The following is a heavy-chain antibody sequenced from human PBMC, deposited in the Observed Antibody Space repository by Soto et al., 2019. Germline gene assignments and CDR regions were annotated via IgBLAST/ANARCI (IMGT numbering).Heavy chain of an antibody. J-gene: IGHJ4*02. CDR3: ARNYDILTGALGY. V-gene: IGHV4-31*03. Sequence: QVQLQESGPGLVKPSQTLSLTCTVSGGSISSSSYYWSWIRQHPGKGLEWIGYIYYSGSTYYNPSLKSRVTISVDTSKNQFSLKLSSVPAADTAVYYCARNYDILTGALGYWGQGTLVTVSS. CDR2: IYYSGST. D-gene: IGHD3-9*01. CDR1: GGSISSSSYY.